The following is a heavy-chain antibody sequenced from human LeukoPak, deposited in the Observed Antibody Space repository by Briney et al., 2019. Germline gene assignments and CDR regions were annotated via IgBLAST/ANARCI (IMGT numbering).Heavy chain of an antibody. Sequence: GESLKISCKGSGYSFTSYWIGWVRQMPGKGLEWMGIIYPGDSDTRYSPSFQGQVTISADKSISTAYLQWSSLKASDTAMYYCARGGGNSEYYYGMDVWGQGTTVTVSS. CDR2: IYPGDSDT. D-gene: IGHD4-23*01. J-gene: IGHJ6*02. CDR3: ARGGGNSEYYYGMDV. V-gene: IGHV5-51*01. CDR1: GYSFTSYW.